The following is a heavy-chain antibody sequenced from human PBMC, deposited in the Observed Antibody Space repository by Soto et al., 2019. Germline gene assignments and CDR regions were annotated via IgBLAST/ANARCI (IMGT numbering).Heavy chain of an antibody. CDR1: GGNIGGCGCC. J-gene: IGHJ3*02. CDR2: IYYSGST. D-gene: IGHD3-22*01. Sequence: SELMSLTCTVSGGNIGGCGCCRIWIRQPPGKGLEWIGYIYYSGSTYYNPSLKSRVTISVDTSKNQFSLKLSSVTAADTAVYYCARVERSIVGDAFDIWGQGTMVTVSS. V-gene: IGHV4-30-4*01. CDR3: ARVERSIVGDAFDI.